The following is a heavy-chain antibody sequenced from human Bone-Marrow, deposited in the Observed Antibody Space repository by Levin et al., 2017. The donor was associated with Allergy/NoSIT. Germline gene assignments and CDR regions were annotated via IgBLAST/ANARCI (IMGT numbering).Heavy chain of an antibody. CDR3: VCPKGGY. CDR1: GFTFSSYW. Sequence: SCAASGFTFSSYWMHWVRQVPGKGLVWVSHINNDGSTTNYADSVKGRFTISRDNAKNTVYLQMNSLSAEDTAVYYCVCPKGGYWGQGTLVTVSS. D-gene: IGHD3-16*01. J-gene: IGHJ4*02. CDR2: INNDGSTT. V-gene: IGHV3-74*01.